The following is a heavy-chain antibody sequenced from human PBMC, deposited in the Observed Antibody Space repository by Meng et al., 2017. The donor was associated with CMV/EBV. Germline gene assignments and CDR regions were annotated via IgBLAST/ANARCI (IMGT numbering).Heavy chain of an antibody. CDR1: GFTVSSNY. J-gene: IGHJ3*02. D-gene: IGHD3-10*01. V-gene: IGHV3-66*02. Sequence: GGSLRLSCAASGFTVSSNYMSWVRQAPGKGLEWVSIIYRGGSTYYADSVKGRFTISRDNSKNALYLQMNSLRPEDTAVYYCARDSGAFDIWGQGTMVTVSS. CDR3: ARDSGAFDI. CDR2: IYRGGST.